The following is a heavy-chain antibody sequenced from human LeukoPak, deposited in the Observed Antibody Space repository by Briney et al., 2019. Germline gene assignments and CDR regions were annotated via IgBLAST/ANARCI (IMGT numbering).Heavy chain of an antibody. CDR3: ARDYKYYYGSGSDYPFYY. V-gene: IGHV1-46*01. D-gene: IGHD3-10*01. CDR1: GYTFTSYG. CDR2: INPSGGTT. Sequence: ASVKVSCKASGYTFTSYGISWVRQAPGQGLEWMGIINPSGGTTRYAQKFQGRVTMTRDTSTSTVHMEVNSLRAEDTAVFYCARDYKYYYGSGSDYPFYYWGQGTLVTVSS. J-gene: IGHJ4*02.